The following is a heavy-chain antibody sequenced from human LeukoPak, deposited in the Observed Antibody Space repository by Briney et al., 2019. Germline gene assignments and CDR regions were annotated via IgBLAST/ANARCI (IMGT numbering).Heavy chain of an antibody. Sequence: GGSLRLSCAASGFTFSSYAMSWVRQAPGKGLEWVSAISGSGGSTYYADSVKGRFTISRDNSKNTLYLQMNSLRAEDTAVYYCAKDRRIHGMNYYYMDVWGKGTTVTVSS. V-gene: IGHV3-23*01. CDR1: GFTFSSYA. CDR3: AKDRRIHGMNYYYMDV. J-gene: IGHJ6*03. D-gene: IGHD5-18*01. CDR2: ISGSGGST.